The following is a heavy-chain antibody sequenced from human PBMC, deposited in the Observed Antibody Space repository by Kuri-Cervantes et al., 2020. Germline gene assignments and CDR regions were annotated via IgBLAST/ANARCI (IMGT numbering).Heavy chain of an antibody. V-gene: IGHV1-69*06. CDR2: IIPIFGTA. D-gene: IGHD6-13*01. Sequence: SVKVSCKASGGTFSSYAISWVRQAPGQGLEWMGGIIPIFGTANYAQKFQGRVTITADKSTSTAYMELSSLRSEDTAVYYCAREAPTMYSSSWYGSGGIGGFQHWGQGTLVTVSS. CDR3: AREAPTMYSSSWYGSGGIGGFQH. J-gene: IGHJ1*01. CDR1: GGTFSSYA.